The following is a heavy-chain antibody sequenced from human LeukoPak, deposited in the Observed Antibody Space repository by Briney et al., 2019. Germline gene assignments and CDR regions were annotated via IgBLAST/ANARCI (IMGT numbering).Heavy chain of an antibody. V-gene: IGHV4-4*07. CDR1: GGSIRSYF. Sequence: SETLSLTCSVSGGSIRSYFWSWIRQSAGRGLEHIGRIYSTGSTNYSPSLKSRVSMSVDTSKNQFSLTLWSVTAAHTAIYYCARAGYTSTWTFDYWGQGILVTVSS. CDR2: IYSTGST. CDR3: ARAGYTSTWTFDY. J-gene: IGHJ4*02. D-gene: IGHD6-13*01.